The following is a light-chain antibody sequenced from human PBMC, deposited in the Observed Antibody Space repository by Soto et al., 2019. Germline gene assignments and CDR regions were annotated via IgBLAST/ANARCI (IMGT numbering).Light chain of an antibody. Sequence: QSLLTHPPSASGTPGQRVTISCSGSSSNIGANTVTWYQQLPGTAPKLLIFGNNHRPSGVPDRFSGSKSGTSGSLAISGLQSEDEADYYCATWDDSLNGYVFGAGTKVTVL. V-gene: IGLV1-44*01. CDR2: GNN. CDR3: ATWDDSLNGYV. CDR1: SSNIGANT. J-gene: IGLJ1*01.